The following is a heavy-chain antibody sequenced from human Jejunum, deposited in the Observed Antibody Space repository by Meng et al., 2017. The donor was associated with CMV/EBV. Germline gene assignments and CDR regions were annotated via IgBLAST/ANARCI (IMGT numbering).Heavy chain of an antibody. CDR2: LIPVLNKA. J-gene: IGHJ4*02. CDR1: GGSFSTYT. V-gene: IGHV1-69*10. D-gene: IGHD2/OR15-2a*01. CDR3: ARGRGNQPLFDF. Sequence: QVQLVQAGAEVRKPGCSVKVACKTSGGSFSTYTFSWVRQAPGQGLEWMGGLIPVLNKAKSAPRFQDRVTFTADETTTTAYMELSSLTFEDTAVYFCARGRGNQPLFDFWGQGTLVTVSS.